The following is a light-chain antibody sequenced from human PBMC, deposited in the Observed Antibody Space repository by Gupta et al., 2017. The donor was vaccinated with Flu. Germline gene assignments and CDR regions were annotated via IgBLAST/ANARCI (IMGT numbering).Light chain of an antibody. CDR2: GAS. CDR3: QQYGNSPQT. Sequence: VTLSLSPGERATLSCRASQSVSSNYLAWYQQKPGQAPRLLIYGASTRASDIPDRFSGSGSGTDFTLTISRLEPDDSAVYCCQQYGNSPQTFGQGTKVEIK. V-gene: IGKV3-20*01. J-gene: IGKJ1*01. CDR1: QSVSSNY.